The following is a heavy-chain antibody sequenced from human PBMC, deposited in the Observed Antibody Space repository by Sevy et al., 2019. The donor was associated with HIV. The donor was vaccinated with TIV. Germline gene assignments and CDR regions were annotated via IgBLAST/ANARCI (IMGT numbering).Heavy chain of an antibody. CDR2: LTSSSSFI. Sequence: GGSLRLACAASGFTFRSYSMNWVRLAPGRGLEWVSSLTSSSSFIVYADSVKGRFTISRDNAKNSLFLQMNSLRAEDTAVYYCARPTSGLSEYEPLDNARFYGMDVWGQGTTVTVSS. CDR3: ARPTSGLSEYEPLDNARFYGMDV. V-gene: IGHV3-21*01. J-gene: IGHJ6*02. CDR1: GFTFRSYS. D-gene: IGHD1-20*01.